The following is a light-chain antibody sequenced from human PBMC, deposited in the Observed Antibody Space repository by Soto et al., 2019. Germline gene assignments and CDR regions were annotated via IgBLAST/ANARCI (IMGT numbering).Light chain of an antibody. CDR3: SSYSTSSTLIL. Sequence: QSALTQPASVSGSPGQTVIISCTGTSSDIGGYNSVSWYQQHPGRAPKLILFDVSNRPSKIPDRFSGSKSDNTASLTISGLQAEDGADYYCSSYSTSSTLILFGGGTKLTVL. CDR1: SSDIGGYNS. J-gene: IGLJ2*01. CDR2: DVS. V-gene: IGLV2-14*03.